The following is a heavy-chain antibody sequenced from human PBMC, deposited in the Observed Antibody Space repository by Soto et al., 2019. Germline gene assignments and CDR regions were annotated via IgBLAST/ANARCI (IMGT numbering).Heavy chain of an antibody. CDR2: IKQDGSEK. CDR3: ARDLASYTTYYDILTGYYTGFDY. D-gene: IGHD3-9*01. CDR1: GFTFSSYW. Sequence: GGSLRLSCAASGFTFSSYWMSWVRQAPGKGLEWVANIKQDGSEKYYVDSVKGRFTISRDNAKNSLYLQMNSLRAEDTAVYYCARDLASYTTYYDILTGYYTGFDYWGQGTLVTVSS. V-gene: IGHV3-7*04. J-gene: IGHJ4*02.